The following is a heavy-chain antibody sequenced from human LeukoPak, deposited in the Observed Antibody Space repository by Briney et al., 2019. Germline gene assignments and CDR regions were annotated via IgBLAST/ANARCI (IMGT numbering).Heavy chain of an antibody. CDR2: VYYSGST. Sequence: SGTLSLTCTVSGGSISSGDYYWSWIRQPPGKGLEWIGYVYYSGSTYYNPSLKSRVTISVDTSKNQFSLKLSSVTAADTAVYYCARDRGDYGDRWYFDLWGRGTLVTVSS. CDR1: GGSISSGDYY. V-gene: IGHV4-30-4*01. CDR3: ARDRGDYGDRWYFDL. J-gene: IGHJ2*01. D-gene: IGHD4-17*01.